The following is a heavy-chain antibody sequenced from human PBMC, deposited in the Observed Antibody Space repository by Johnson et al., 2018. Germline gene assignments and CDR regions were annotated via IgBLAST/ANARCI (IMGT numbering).Heavy chain of an antibody. CDR2: ISWNSGSI. J-gene: IGHJ6*02. CDR1: GFTFDDYA. D-gene: IGHD6-13*01. Sequence: VQLVQSGGGLEQPGRSLRLSCAASGFTFDDYAMHWVRQAAGKGLEWVSSISWNSGSIGYADSVKGRFTISRDNAKNSLYLQMNSLAEDTALYYCAKDLAAGYYYYYAMDVWGQGTTVTVSS. V-gene: IGHV3-9*01. CDR3: AKDLAAGYYYYYAMDV.